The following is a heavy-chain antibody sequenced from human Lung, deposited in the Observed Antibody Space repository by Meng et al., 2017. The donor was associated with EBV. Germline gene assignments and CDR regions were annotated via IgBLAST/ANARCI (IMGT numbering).Heavy chain of an antibody. J-gene: IGHJ4*02. D-gene: IGHD6-13*01. V-gene: IGHV4-31*03. CDR1: GVSVDRSAAY. CDR3: ARLQLVWMFDY. CDR2: IYYSGGT. Sequence: QVQLKGSGPGLVKASQTLSLTCSCSGVSVDRSAAYWSWIRQRPGKGLEWMGCIYYSGGTFYTPSLNGRATLSVDTSKNQFSLKLNSVTATDTAVYYCARLQLVWMFDYWGQGALVTVSS.